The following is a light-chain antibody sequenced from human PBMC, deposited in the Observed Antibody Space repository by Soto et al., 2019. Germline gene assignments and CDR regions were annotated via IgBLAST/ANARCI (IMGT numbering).Light chain of an antibody. V-gene: IGKV3D-20*02. CDR3: YQHNNKSIT. CDR2: DAS. Sequence: EIVLTQSPGTLSLSPGERATLSCRASRSVSSSYLAWYQQKPGQAPRLLIYDASNRATGIPARFSSSGGSTAFSPTTSSLEPEEYAAYYYYQHNNKSITFGQGTRLEIK. J-gene: IGKJ5*01. CDR1: RSVSSSY.